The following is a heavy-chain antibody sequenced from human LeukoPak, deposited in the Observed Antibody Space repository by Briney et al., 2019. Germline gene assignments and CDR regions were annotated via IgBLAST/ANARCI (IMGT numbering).Heavy chain of an antibody. CDR1: GFTFTAYA. D-gene: IGHD6-19*01. Sequence: PGGSLRLSCAASGFTFTAYAMSWVRQAPGKGLEWVSAINDAGVSTYYADSVKGRFTISRDNSKKTLFLQMNSLRAEDTAVYYCVGGYSSGWYAIDYWGQGTLVTV. CDR2: INDAGVST. V-gene: IGHV3-23*01. J-gene: IGHJ4*02. CDR3: VGGYSSGWYAIDY.